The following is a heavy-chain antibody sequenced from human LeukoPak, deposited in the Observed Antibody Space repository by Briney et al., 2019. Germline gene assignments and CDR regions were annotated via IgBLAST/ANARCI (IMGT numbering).Heavy chain of an antibody. CDR2: ISSGSSYI. CDR3: AKGLGFIVVVPFDY. D-gene: IGHD2-2*01. CDR1: GFAFSYYS. J-gene: IGHJ4*02. V-gene: IGHV3-21*01. Sequence: GGSLRLSCAASGFAFSYYSLSWVRQAPGKGLEWVSSISSGSSYIFYAGSVKGRFTTSRDNAKNTLYLQMNSLRAEDTAVYYCAKGLGFIVVVPFDYWGQGTLVTVSS.